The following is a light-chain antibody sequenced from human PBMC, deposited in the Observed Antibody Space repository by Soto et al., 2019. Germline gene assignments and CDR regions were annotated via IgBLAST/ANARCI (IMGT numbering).Light chain of an antibody. CDR1: SSDVGAYNY. V-gene: IGLV2-8*01. CDR3: RSNAGRNNVV. CDR2: EVS. Sequence: QSALTQPPSASGTPGQSVTIPCTGTSSDVGAYNYVSWYQQHPGKAPKLMIYEVSRRPSGVPDRFSGSKSGNAAALTVSGIQAEDEADDYCRSNAGRNNVVFGGGTKVTVL. J-gene: IGLJ2*01.